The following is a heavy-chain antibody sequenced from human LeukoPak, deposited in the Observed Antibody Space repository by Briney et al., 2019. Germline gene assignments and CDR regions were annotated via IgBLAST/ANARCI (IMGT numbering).Heavy chain of an antibody. CDR3: ARDSGKGYLAREYYFDY. V-gene: IGHV4-4*07. CDR1: GGSISSYY. Sequence: PSETLSLTCTVSGGSISSYYWSWIRQPAGKGLEWIGRIYTSGSTNYNPSLKSRVTMSVDTSKNQFSLKLSSVTAADTAVYYCARDSGKGYLAREYYFDYWGQGTLVTVSS. D-gene: IGHD2-15*01. CDR2: IYTSGST. J-gene: IGHJ4*02.